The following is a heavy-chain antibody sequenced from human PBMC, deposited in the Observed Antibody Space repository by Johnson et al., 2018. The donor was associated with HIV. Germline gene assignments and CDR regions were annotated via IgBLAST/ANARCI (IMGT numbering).Heavy chain of an antibody. CDR2: LHSDGST. V-gene: IGHV3-66*01. CDR3: ARDQNIVLMVYAAPGAFDI. D-gene: IGHD2-8*01. CDR1: GFTFSNAW. J-gene: IGHJ3*02. Sequence: VQLVESGGGVVQPGRSLRLSCAASGFTFSNAWMSWVRQAPGKGLEWVSILHSDGSTFNTDSVKGRFTISRDNSKNTLYLQMNSLRAEDTAVYYCARDQNIVLMVYAAPGAFDIWGQGTMVTVSS.